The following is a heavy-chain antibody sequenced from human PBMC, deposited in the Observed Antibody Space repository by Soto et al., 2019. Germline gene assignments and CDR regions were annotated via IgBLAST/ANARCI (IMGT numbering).Heavy chain of an antibody. Sequence: QVQLVQSGAEVKKPGASVKVSCKASGYTFTSYGISWVRQAPGQGLEWMGWISAYNGNTNYAQKLQGRVTMTTDTSTSTAYMGLRSLRSDDTSVYYCASSLLVGYGLEGESDWGQGTLVTVSS. CDR3: ASSLLVGYGLEGESD. D-gene: IGHD5-18*01. V-gene: IGHV1-18*01. CDR1: GYTFTSYG. CDR2: ISAYNGNT. J-gene: IGHJ4*02.